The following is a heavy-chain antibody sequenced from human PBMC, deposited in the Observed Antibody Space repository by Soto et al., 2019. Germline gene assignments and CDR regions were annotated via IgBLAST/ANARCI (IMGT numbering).Heavy chain of an antibody. D-gene: IGHD3-3*01. CDR2: ISYDGSNK. CDR3: AKSATIFGVVTTADY. CDR1: GFTFSSHW. Sequence: GGSLRLSCAASGFTFSSHWMHWVRQAPGKGLEWVAVISYDGSNKYYADSVKGRFTISRDNSKNTLYLQMNSLRAEDTAVYYCAKSATIFGVVTTADYWGQGTLVTVSS. J-gene: IGHJ4*02. V-gene: IGHV3-30*18.